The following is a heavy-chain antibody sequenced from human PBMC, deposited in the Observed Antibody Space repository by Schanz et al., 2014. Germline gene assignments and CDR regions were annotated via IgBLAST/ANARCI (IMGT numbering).Heavy chain of an antibody. CDR3: ARNRVGANGMDDAFDI. CDR2: IYYSGST. J-gene: IGHJ3*02. D-gene: IGHD1-26*01. Sequence: QVQLQQWGAGLLKPSETLSLTCAVYGGSFSAHYWSWVRQPPGKGLEWIGYIYYSGSTNYNPSLKSRVTISVDTSKNQFSLKLSSVTAADTAVYYCARNRVGANGMDDAFDIWGQGTKVTVSS. V-gene: IGHV4-34*11. CDR1: GGSFSAHY.